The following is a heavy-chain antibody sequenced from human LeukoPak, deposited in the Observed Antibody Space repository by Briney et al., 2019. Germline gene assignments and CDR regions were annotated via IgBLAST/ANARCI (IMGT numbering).Heavy chain of an antibody. V-gene: IGHV3-15*07. J-gene: IGHJ5*02. Sequence: GGSLRLSCATSGFTFSDAWMNWVRQAPGKGLEWVGRIRRNSDGGAIDYAAPVKGRFALSRDDSKNTLYLHMSSLQTEDTAVYYCATDFYDTTWGQGTLVTVSS. D-gene: IGHD3-22*01. CDR2: IRRNSDGGAI. CDR3: ATDFYDTT. CDR1: GFTFSDAW.